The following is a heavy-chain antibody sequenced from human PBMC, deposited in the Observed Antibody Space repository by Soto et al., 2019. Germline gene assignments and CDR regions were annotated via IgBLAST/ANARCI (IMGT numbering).Heavy chain of an antibody. D-gene: IGHD6-19*01. V-gene: IGHV1-8*01. CDR3: ARERTVAGNDY. CDR2: MNPNSGNT. Sequence: GASVRVSCKVSGYTFPSFDINWLRQATGQGLEWMGWMNPNSGNTGYAQKFQGRVTMTRNTSISTAYMELSSLRSEDTAVYYCARERTVAGNDYWGQGTLVTVSS. J-gene: IGHJ4*02. CDR1: GYTFPSFD.